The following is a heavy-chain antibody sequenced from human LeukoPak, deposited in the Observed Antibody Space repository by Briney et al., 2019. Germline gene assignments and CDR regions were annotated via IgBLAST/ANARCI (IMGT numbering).Heavy chain of an antibody. CDR1: GGTFSSYA. D-gene: IGHD3-22*01. V-gene: IGHV1-69*13. Sequence: SVKVSCKASGGTFSSYAISWVRQAPGQGLEWMGGIIPIFGTANYAQKFQGRVTITADEPTSTAHMELSSLRSEDTAVYYCARAYYYYDSSGHFDYWGQGTLVTVSS. CDR3: ARAYYYYDSSGHFDY. J-gene: IGHJ4*02. CDR2: IIPIFGTA.